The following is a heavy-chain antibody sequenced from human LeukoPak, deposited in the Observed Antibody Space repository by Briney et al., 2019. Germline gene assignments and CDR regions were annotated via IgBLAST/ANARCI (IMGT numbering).Heavy chain of an antibody. CDR3: ARDLYADYVWGSFDY. CDR1: GFTFSYYW. J-gene: IGHJ4*02. CDR2: IWYDGSNK. Sequence: GGSLRLSCAASGFTFSYYWMSWVRQAPGKGLEWVAVIWYDGSNKYYADSVKGRFTISRDNSKNTLYLQMNSLRAEDTAVYYCARDLYADYVWGSFDYWGQGTLVTVSS. D-gene: IGHD3-16*01. V-gene: IGHV3-33*08.